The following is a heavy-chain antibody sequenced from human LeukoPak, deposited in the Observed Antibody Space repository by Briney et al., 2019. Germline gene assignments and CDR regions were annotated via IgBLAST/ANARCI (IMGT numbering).Heavy chain of an antibody. V-gene: IGHV3-23*01. Sequence: AGGSLRLSCAASGFTFSSYAMSWVRQAPGKGLEWVSAISGSGGSTYYADSVKGRFTISRDNSKNTLYLQMNSLRAEDTAVYYCAKRDYSNYGAFDYWGQGTLVTVSS. CDR2: ISGSGGST. D-gene: IGHD4-11*01. J-gene: IGHJ4*02. CDR1: GFTFSSYA. CDR3: AKRDYSNYGAFDY.